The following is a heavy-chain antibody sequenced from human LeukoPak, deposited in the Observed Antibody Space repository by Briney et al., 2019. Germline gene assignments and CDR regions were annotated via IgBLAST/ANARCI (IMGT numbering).Heavy chain of an antibody. CDR1: GGSFSGYY. V-gene: IGHV4-34*01. CDR2: INHSGST. J-gene: IGHJ4*02. CDR3: ARGHRITMIVVRKNLSFFDY. D-gene: IGHD3-22*01. Sequence: KPSETLSLTCAVYGGSFSGYYWSWIRQPPGKGLEWIGEINHSGSTNYNPSLKSRVTISVDTSKNQFSLKLSSVTAADTAVYYCARGHRITMIVVRKNLSFFDYWGQGTLVTVSS.